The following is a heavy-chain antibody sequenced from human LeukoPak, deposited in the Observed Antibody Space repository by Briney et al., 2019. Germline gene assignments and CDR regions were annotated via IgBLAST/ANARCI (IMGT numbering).Heavy chain of an antibody. CDR1: GFTFSTYA. D-gene: IGHD3-22*01. Sequence: PGGSLRLSCAASGFTFSTYAMSWVRQAPGKGLEWVSSISSSSSYIYYADSVKGRFTISRDNAKNSLYLQMNSLRAEDTAVYYCARAERYYDSTTFNYWGQGTLVTVSS. CDR2: ISSSSSYI. J-gene: IGHJ4*02. CDR3: ARAERYYDSTTFNY. V-gene: IGHV3-21*01.